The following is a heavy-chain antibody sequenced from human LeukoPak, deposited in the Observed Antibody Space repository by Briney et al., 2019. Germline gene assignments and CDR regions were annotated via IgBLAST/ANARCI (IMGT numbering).Heavy chain of an antibody. Sequence: ASVKVSCKASGYTFTSCDINWVRQATGQGLEGMGWMNPNSGNTNYAQKFQGRVTITRDMSTSTAYMELSSLRSEDTAVYYCAAVWGGYDSSGYDAFDIWGQGTMVTVSS. CDR1: GYTFTSCD. D-gene: IGHD3-22*01. CDR3: AAVWGGYDSSGYDAFDI. V-gene: IGHV1-8*03. J-gene: IGHJ3*02. CDR2: MNPNSGNT.